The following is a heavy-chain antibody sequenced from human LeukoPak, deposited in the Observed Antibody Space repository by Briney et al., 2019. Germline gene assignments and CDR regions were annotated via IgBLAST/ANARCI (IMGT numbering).Heavy chain of an antibody. CDR1: GGSFSGYY. CDR3: ARGEVDNWFDP. J-gene: IGHJ5*02. Sequence: SETLSLTCAVYGGSFSGYYWSWIRQHSGKGLEWIGEINHSGSTNYNPSLKSRVTISVDTSKNQFSLKLSSVTAADTAVYYCARGEVDNWFDPWGQGTLVTVSS. V-gene: IGHV4-34*01. CDR2: INHSGST. D-gene: IGHD2-15*01.